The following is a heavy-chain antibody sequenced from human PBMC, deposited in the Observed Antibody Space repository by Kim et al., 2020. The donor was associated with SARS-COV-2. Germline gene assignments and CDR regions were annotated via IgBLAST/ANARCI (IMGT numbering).Heavy chain of an antibody. Sequence: SETLSLTCGVSGGPFWGSYWSWIRQPPGRGLEWIGEINDHARSNYNPSLKSRVTISVDTSKNQIYLILSPVTAADTAVYYCARGGDDSSGYQAFDIWGQGTMVTVSS. CDR3: ARGGDDSSGYQAFDI. J-gene: IGHJ3*02. CDR2: INDHARS. V-gene: IGHV4-34*01. D-gene: IGHD3-22*01. CDR1: GGPFWGSY.